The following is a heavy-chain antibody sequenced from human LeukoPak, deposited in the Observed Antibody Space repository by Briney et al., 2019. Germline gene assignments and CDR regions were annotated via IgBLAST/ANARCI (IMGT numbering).Heavy chain of an antibody. D-gene: IGHD5-12*01. CDR1: GYTFTGYY. V-gene: IGHV3-30-3*01. J-gene: IGHJ6*02. CDR2: ISYDGGNK. CDR3: ARGRDTVATTGYYYGMDV. Sequence: SCKASGYTFTGYYMHWVRQAPGKGLEWVAVISYDGGNKYYADSVRGRFTLSRDNSKNTLYLQVNSLRLEDTAVYYCARGRDTVATTGYYYGMDVWGQGTTVTVSS.